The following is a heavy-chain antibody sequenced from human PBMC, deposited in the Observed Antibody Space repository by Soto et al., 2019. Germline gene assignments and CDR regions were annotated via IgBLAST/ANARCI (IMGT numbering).Heavy chain of an antibody. CDR3: VRGGSHSFDY. D-gene: IGHD1-26*01. CDR1: GFIFSNFC. Sequence: EVQLVESGGDLVQPGGSLRLSCAASGFIFSNFCMSWVRQAPGKGLEWVANIKEDGSEKYHVDSVKGRFTISRDNAKNLMYLQLDSLSAEDPAVYKCVRGGSHSFDYCGQGTLVTVSS. V-gene: IGHV3-7*05. J-gene: IGHJ4*02. CDR2: IKEDGSEK.